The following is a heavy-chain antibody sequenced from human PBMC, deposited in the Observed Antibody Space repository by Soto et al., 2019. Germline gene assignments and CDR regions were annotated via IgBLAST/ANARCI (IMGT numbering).Heavy chain of an antibody. J-gene: IGHJ6*02. CDR2: ISYDGSNK. Sequence: QVQLVESGGGVVQPGRSLRLSCAASGFTFSSYGMHWVRQAPGKGLEWVAVISYDGSNKYYADSVKGRFTISRDNSKNTLYLQMNSLRAEDTAVYYGAKGAAAQRYYGMDVGGQGTTVTVSS. CDR3: AKGAAAQRYYGMDV. D-gene: IGHD6-13*01. V-gene: IGHV3-30*18. CDR1: GFTFSSYG.